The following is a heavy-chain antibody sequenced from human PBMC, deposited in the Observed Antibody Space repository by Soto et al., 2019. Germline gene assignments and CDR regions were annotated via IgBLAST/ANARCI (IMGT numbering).Heavy chain of an antibody. Sequence: QVQLQQWGAGLLKPSETLSLTCAVYGGSFSGYYWSWIRQPPGKGLEWIGEINHSGSTNYNQSLKSRVTISVDTSKNQFSQKLSSVTAADTAVYYCARWTRVGYCSGGSCLPDYWGQGTLVTVSS. CDR2: INHSGST. D-gene: IGHD2-15*01. V-gene: IGHV4-34*01. CDR1: GGSFSGYY. J-gene: IGHJ4*02. CDR3: ARWTRVGYCSGGSCLPDY.